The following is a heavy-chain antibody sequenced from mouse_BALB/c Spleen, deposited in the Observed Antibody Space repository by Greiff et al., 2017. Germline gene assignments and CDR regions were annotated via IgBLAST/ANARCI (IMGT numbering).Heavy chain of an antibody. D-gene: IGHD1-2*01. J-gene: IGHJ2*01. Sequence: VQLQQSGAELVRPGASVTLSCKASGYTFTDYEMHWVKQTPVHGLEWIGAIDPETGGTAYNQKFKGKATLTADKSSSTAYMELRSLTSEDSAVYYCTRYTTATYCDYWGQGTTLTVSA. CDR2: IDPETGGT. CDR1: GYTFTDYE. V-gene: IGHV1-15*01. CDR3: TRYTTATYCDY.